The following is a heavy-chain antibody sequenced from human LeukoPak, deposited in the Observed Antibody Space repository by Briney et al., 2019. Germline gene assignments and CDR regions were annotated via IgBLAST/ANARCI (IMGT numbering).Heavy chain of an antibody. J-gene: IGHJ4*02. V-gene: IGHV3-21*04. Sequence: GGSLRLSCAASGFTFSSYSMNWVRQAPGKGLEWVSSISSSSSYIYYADSVKGRFTISRDNAKNSLYLQMNSLKTEDTAIYYCTTYTSGSSYYWGQGTLVTVSS. D-gene: IGHD1-26*01. CDR3: TTYTSGSSYY. CDR1: GFTFSSYS. CDR2: ISSSSSYI.